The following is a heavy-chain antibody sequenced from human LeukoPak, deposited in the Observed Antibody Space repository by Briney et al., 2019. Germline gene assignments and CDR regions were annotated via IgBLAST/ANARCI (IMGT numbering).Heavy chain of an antibody. D-gene: IGHD4-17*01. CDR3: AKDMNYGDYGPLDY. CDR1: GFTFYDYA. V-gene: IGHV3-9*01. J-gene: IGHJ4*02. Sequence: PGGSLRLSCAASGFTFYDYAMNWVRQAPGKGLEWVSGISWNSGSIGYADAVKGRFTISRDNAKNCLYLQMNSLRAEDTSLYYCAKDMNYGDYGPLDYWGQGALVTVSS. CDR2: ISWNSGSI.